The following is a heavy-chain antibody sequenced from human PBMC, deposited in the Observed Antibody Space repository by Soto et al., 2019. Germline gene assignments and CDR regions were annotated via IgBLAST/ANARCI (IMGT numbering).Heavy chain of an antibody. CDR1: GYTFASYG. J-gene: IGHJ5*02. D-gene: IGHD2-15*01. CDR2: ISAYNGNT. CDR3: ASQVATWYCWLDT. V-gene: IGHV1-18*01. Sequence: GASVKVSCKASGYTFASYGLNWVRQAPGQGLEWLGWISAYNGNTNYAQRLQGRVTMTTDSSTSTAFMELRSLRSDDTAVYYCASQVATWYCWLDTWGQGTVVT.